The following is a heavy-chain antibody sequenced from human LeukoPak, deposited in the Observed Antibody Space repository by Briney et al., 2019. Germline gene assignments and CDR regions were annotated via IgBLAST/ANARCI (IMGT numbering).Heavy chain of an antibody. CDR1: GFTFSSYW. CDR3: ARGLVWTLLEYYFDY. Sequence: GGSLRLSCAASGFTFSSYWMHWVRQAPGKGLVWVSRINSDGSSTSYADSVKGRFTISRDNAKNTLYLQMNSLRAEDTAVYYCARGLVWTLLEYYFDYWGQGTLVTVSS. D-gene: IGHD3-3*01. J-gene: IGHJ4*02. CDR2: INSDGSST. V-gene: IGHV3-74*01.